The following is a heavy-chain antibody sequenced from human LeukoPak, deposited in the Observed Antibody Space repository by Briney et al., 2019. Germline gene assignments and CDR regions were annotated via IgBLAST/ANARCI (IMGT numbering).Heavy chain of an antibody. Sequence: ASVKVSCKASGYSFNSYDIIWVRQAPGQGHEWRVWISDYNGNTNYAQKLQGGVTMTTDTSTSTAYMELRSLRSDDTAVYYCARAHYDFWSRHPRYNWFDLWGQGTLVTVSS. D-gene: IGHD3-3*01. J-gene: IGHJ5*02. V-gene: IGHV1-18*01. CDR1: GYSFNSYD. CDR3: ARAHYDFWSRHPRYNWFDL. CDR2: ISDYNGNT.